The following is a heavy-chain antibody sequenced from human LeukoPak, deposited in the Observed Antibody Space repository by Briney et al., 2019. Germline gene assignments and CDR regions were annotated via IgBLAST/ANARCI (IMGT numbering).Heavy chain of an antibody. Sequence: PSETLSLTCAVSADSFSSHYWTWIRQPPGKGLEWIGYISYIGSTIYNPSLKSRVTISIDTSKNQFSLKLSSVTAADTAVYYCARDLVTVAKGFDIWGQGTMVGVSS. D-gene: IGHD4-17*01. V-gene: IGHV4-59*11. J-gene: IGHJ3*02. CDR2: ISYIGST. CDR3: ARDLVTVAKGFDI. CDR1: ADSFSSHY.